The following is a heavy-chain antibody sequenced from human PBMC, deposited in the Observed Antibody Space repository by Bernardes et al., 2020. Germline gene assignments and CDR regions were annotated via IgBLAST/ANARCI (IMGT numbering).Heavy chain of an antibody. CDR3: ARDHPTLYYFDY. J-gene: IGHJ4*02. Sequence: GGSLRLSCAASGFTVSSNYMSWVRQAPGKGLEWVSIIYSGGSTYYADSVKGRFTISRDNSKNTLYLQMNSLRDEDTAVYYCARDHPTLYYFDYWGQGTLVTVSS. CDR2: IYSGGST. D-gene: IGHD2-15*01. CDR1: GFTVSSNY. V-gene: IGHV3-53*01.